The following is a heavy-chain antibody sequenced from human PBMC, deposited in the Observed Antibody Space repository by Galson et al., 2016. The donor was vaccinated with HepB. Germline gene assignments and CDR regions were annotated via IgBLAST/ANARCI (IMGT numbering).Heavy chain of an antibody. Sequence: SLRLSCAASGFTLSKYHMHWVRQAPGKGLEWVALSFHDEDYTYYPDSVKGRFTISRDNTKGPVYLHMNSLRDEDTAVYYCTREANDAFDIWGQGTMVTVSS. CDR1: GFTLSKYH. CDR2: SFHDEDYT. CDR3: TREANDAFDI. V-gene: IGHV3-30-3*01. J-gene: IGHJ3*02.